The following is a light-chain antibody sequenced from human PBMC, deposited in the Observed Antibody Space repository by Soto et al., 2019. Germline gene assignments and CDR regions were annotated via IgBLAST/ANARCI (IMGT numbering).Light chain of an antibody. CDR2: DTS. V-gene: IGKV3-11*01. J-gene: IGKJ5*01. CDR1: QSISSF. Sequence: EVVLTQSPATLSLSPGERATLSCRASQSISSFLAWYQQKPGQVPRLLIYDTSNRATGIPARFSGSGSGTDFTLSISSLAPEDFAVYYCQHRSNWPPGFGQGTQLEIK. CDR3: QHRSNWPPG.